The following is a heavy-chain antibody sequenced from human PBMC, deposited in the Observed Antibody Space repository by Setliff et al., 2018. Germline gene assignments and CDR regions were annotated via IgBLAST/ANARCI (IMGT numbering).Heavy chain of an antibody. J-gene: IGHJ6*02. CDR3: VRDRTAYSYGLDV. CDR2: IDHNGNT. D-gene: IGHD5-18*01. CDR1: GGSISPYF. Sequence: PSETLSLTCSVSGGSISPYFWSWIRQPPGKGLEWIGYIDHNGNTNFNHSLKTRVTMSVDTSKNQFALNLTAVTAADTAVYYCVRDRTAYSYGLDVWGQGTTVTVSS. V-gene: IGHV4-59*01.